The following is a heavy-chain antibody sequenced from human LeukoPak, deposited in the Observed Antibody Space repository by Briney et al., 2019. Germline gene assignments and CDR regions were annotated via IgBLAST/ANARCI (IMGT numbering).Heavy chain of an antibody. CDR3: ARDLSGSYSHFDY. CDR1: GYTFTCYY. J-gene: IGHJ4*02. Sequence: ASVKVSCKASGYTFTCYYMHWVRQAPGQGLEWMGWINPNSGGTNYAQKFQGRVTMTRDTSISTAYMELSRLRSDDTAVYYCARDLSGSYSHFDYWGQGTLVTVSS. V-gene: IGHV1-2*02. CDR2: INPNSGGT. D-gene: IGHD1-26*01.